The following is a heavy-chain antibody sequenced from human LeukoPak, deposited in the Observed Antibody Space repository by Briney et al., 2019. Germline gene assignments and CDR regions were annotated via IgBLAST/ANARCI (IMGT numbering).Heavy chain of an antibody. CDR1: GYTFTSYA. CDR3: ARESGEVITMVRGVHYGMDV. V-gene: IGHV1-3*01. D-gene: IGHD3-10*01. CDR2: INAGNGNT. Sequence: ASVKVSCKASGYTFTSYAMHWVRQAPGQRLEWMGWINAGNGNTKYSQKFQGRVTITRDTSASTAYMELSSLRSEDTAVYYCARESGEVITMVRGVHYGMDVWGKGTTVTVSS. J-gene: IGHJ6*04.